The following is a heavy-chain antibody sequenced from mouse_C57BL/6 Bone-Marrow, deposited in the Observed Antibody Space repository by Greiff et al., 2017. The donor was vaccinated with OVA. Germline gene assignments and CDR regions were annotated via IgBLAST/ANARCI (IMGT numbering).Heavy chain of an antibody. Sequence: VQLQQPGAELVKPGASVKLSCKASGYTFTSYWMQWVKQRPGQGLEWIGEIDPSDSYTNYNQKFKGKATLTVDTSSSTAYMQLSSLTSEDSAVYYCAKLGRDWYFDVWGTGTTVTVSS. J-gene: IGHJ1*03. CDR3: AKLGRDWYFDV. CDR2: IDPSDSYT. CDR1: GYTFTSYW. D-gene: IGHD4-1*01. V-gene: IGHV1-50*01.